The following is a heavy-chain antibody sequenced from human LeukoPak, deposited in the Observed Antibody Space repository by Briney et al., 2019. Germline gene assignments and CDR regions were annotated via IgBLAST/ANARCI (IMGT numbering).Heavy chain of an antibody. CDR2: IYYSGST. D-gene: IGHD4-11*01. Sequence: SETLSLTCTVSGGSISSGDYYWSWIRQPPGKGLEWIGYIYYSGSTYYNPSLKSRVTISVDTSKNQFSLKLSSVTAADTAVYYCARGGGHDYPYYFDYWGQGTLVTVSS. CDR1: GGSISSGDYY. V-gene: IGHV4-30-4*01. CDR3: ARGGGHDYPYYFDY. J-gene: IGHJ4*02.